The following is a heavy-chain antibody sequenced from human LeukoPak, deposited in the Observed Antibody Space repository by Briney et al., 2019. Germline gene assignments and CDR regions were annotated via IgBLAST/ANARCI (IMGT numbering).Heavy chain of an antibody. CDR3: ALRAGSGWYYYFDS. D-gene: IGHD6-19*01. CDR2: INHSGST. CDR1: GGSFSGYY. V-gene: IGHV4-34*01. Sequence: SETLSLTCAVYGGSFSGYYWSWIRQPPGKGLEWIGEINHSGSTNYNPSLKSRVTISVDTSKNQFSLKLSSVTAADTAVYYCALRAGSGWYYYFDSWGQGTLVTVSS. J-gene: IGHJ4*02.